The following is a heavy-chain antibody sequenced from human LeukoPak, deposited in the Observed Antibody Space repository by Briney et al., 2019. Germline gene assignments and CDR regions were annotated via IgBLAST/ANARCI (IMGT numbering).Heavy chain of an antibody. CDR1: GFTFSTYA. J-gene: IGHJ4*02. D-gene: IGHD3-22*01. Sequence: PGGSLRLSCAASGFTFSTYAMGWVRQAPGKGLEWVSAISGSGVGTYYADSVKGRVTISRDNSKNTLFLQMSSLRAEDTAVYYCATDPSNYYDSSGYYYVYYFDYWGQGTLVTVSS. V-gene: IGHV3-23*01. CDR2: ISGSGVGT. CDR3: ATDPSNYYDSSGYYYVYYFDY.